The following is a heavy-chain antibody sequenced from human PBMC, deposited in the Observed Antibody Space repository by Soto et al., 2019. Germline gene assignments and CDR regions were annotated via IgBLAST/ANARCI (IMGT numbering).Heavy chain of an antibody. D-gene: IGHD3-10*01. CDR2: IFSKDEK. CDR3: ARTEDGVRNLTPAGGFDA. Sequence: VTLKESGAVLVKPTQTLTLTCTVSGLSLSNGRRCVIWIRQPPGKALEWLAHIFSKDEKRFYTSRKSRLSINPDTTNRQVVLIMTYMDPVDTATYYWARTEDGVRNLTPAGGFDAWGQGTLVTVSS. CDR1: GLSLSNGRRC. J-gene: IGHJ5*02. V-gene: IGHV2-26*01.